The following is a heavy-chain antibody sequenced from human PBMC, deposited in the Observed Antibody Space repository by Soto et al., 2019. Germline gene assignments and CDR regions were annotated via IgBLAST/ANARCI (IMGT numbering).Heavy chain of an antibody. Sequence: GGSLRLSCAASGFTFSSYAMHWVRQAPDKGLEWVAVISYDGSNKYYADSVKGRFTISRDNSKNTLYLQMNSLRAEDTAVYYCARENRSIMITFGGVIVKSYYYYYGMDVWGQGTTVTVSS. CDR3: ARENRSIMITFGGVIVKSYYYYYGMDV. V-gene: IGHV3-30-3*01. D-gene: IGHD3-16*02. CDR1: GFTFSSYA. J-gene: IGHJ6*02. CDR2: ISYDGSNK.